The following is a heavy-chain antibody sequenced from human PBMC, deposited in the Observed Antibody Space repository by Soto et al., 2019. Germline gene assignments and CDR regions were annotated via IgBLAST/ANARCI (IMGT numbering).Heavy chain of an antibody. J-gene: IGHJ4*02. Sequence: QVHLVQSGAEVEKPVASVKVSCKASGYTFTDYGISWVRQAPGQGLQWMGWITAFNGNTKYAKQFQGRVTMTTDTSTSTAYMELRSLESDDTAVYYCARISQSDFWSGYYYFFDYWGQGTLVTVSS. CDR3: ARISQSDFWSGYYYFFDY. CDR2: ITAFNGNT. CDR1: GYTFTDYG. D-gene: IGHD3-3*01. V-gene: IGHV1-18*01.